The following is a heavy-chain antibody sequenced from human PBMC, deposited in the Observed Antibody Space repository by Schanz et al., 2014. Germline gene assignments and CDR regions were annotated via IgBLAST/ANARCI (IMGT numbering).Heavy chain of an antibody. J-gene: IGHJ6*02. CDR3: ARADFWTGYASLDYYYGMDV. Sequence: QVQLVESGGGVVQPWGSLRLSCAASGFTFTDYYISWIRQAPGMGLEWVSYISHNTFYTDYADSVKGRFTISRDNAKNSLFLQMNSLRAEDTAVYYCARADFWTGYASLDYYYGMDVWGQGTTVTVSS. D-gene: IGHD3-3*01. V-gene: IGHV3-11*06. CDR1: GFTFTDYY. CDR2: ISHNTFYT.